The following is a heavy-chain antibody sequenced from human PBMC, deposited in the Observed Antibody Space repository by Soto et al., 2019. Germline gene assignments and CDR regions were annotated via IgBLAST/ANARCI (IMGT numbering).Heavy chain of an antibody. D-gene: IGHD4-17*01. CDR3: ARGDYDRDAFDI. Sequence: QVQLVESGGGVVQPGRSLRLSCAASGFTFSSYGMHWVRQAPGKGLEWVAVIWYDGSNKYYADSVKGRFTISRDNSKNTRYLQMNSLRAEDTAVYYCARGDYDRDAFDIWGQGTMVTVSS. CDR2: IWYDGSNK. V-gene: IGHV3-33*01. J-gene: IGHJ3*02. CDR1: GFTFSSYG.